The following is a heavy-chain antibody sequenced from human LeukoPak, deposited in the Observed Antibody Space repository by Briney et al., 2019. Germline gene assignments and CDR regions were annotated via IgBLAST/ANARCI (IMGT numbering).Heavy chain of an antibody. CDR1: GFTFSSYG. D-gene: IGHD3-3*01. CDR2: ISYDGSNK. CDR3: AKEGRFLEWVPLTFGYYYGMDV. Sequence: GRSLRLSCAASGFTFSSYGMHWVRQAPGKGLEWVAVISYDGSNKYYADSVKGRFTISRDNSKNTLYLQMNSLRAEDTAVYYCAKEGRFLEWVPLTFGYYYGMDVWGQGTTVTVSS. J-gene: IGHJ6*02. V-gene: IGHV3-30*18.